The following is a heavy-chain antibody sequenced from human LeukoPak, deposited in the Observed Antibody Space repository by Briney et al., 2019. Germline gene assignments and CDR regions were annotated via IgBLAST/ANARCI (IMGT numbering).Heavy chain of an antibody. CDR3: ARGYFDVVGYSNPFDC. CDR1: GGSVSSGDYY. Sequence: SQTLSLTCTVSGGSVSSGDYYWSWIRQPPGKGLEWIGYIYYSGSTYYNPSLESRVTLSVDTSKNQFSLTLSSVTAADTAMYYCARGYFDVVGYSNPFDCWGQGALVTVSS. V-gene: IGHV4-30-4*08. J-gene: IGHJ4*02. D-gene: IGHD3-22*01. CDR2: IYYSGST.